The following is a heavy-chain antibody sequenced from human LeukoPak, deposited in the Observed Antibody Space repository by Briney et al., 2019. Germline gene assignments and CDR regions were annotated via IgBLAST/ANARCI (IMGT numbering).Heavy chain of an antibody. CDR3: ARGPGALLWFGELSAFDI. Sequence: GASVTVSCKASGYTFTSYDINWVRQAPGQGLEWMGWMNPNSGNTVYAQKFQGRVTMTRNTSISTAYMELSSLRSEDTAVYYCARGPGALLWFGELSAFDIWGQGTMVTVSS. CDR1: GYTFTSYD. D-gene: IGHD3-10*01. J-gene: IGHJ3*02. V-gene: IGHV1-8*01. CDR2: MNPNSGNT.